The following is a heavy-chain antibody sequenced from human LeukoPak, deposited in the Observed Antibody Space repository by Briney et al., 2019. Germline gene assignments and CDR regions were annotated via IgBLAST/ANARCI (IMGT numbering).Heavy chain of an antibody. D-gene: IGHD1/OR15-1a*01. J-gene: IGHJ5*02. CDR1: GGSFSGYY. Sequence: SETLSLTCAVYGGSFSGYYWSWIRQPPGKGLEWIGEINHSGSTNYNPSLKSRVTISVDTSKNQFSLKLSSVTAADTAVYYCARDHRNTFDPWGQGTVVTVSS. CDR2: INHSGST. V-gene: IGHV4-34*01. CDR3: ARDHRNTFDP.